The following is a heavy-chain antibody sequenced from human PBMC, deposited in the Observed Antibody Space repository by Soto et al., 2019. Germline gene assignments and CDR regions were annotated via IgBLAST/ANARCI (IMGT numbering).Heavy chain of an antibody. CDR1: GFTFTSSA. J-gene: IGHJ4*02. CDR3: AADVYSSGWYYFDY. D-gene: IGHD6-19*01. V-gene: IGHV1-58*01. CDR2: IVVGSGNT. Sequence: ASVKVSCKASGFTFTSSAVRWVRQARGQRLEWIGWIVVGSGNTNYAQKFQERVTITRDMSTSTAYMELSSLRSEDTAVYYCAADVYSSGWYYFDYWGQGTLVTVSS.